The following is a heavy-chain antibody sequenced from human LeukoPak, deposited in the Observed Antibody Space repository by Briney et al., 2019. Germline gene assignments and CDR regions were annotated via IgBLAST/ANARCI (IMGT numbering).Heavy chain of an antibody. Sequence: PSETLSLTCAVYGGSFSGYYWSWIRQPPGKGLEWVGEINHSGSTNYNPSLKSRVTISVDTSKNQFSLKLSSVTAADTAVYYCATSSSWYGSDAFDIWGQGTMVTVSS. CDR3: ATSSSWYGSDAFDI. D-gene: IGHD6-13*01. CDR1: GGSFSGYY. CDR2: INHSGST. J-gene: IGHJ3*02. V-gene: IGHV4-34*01.